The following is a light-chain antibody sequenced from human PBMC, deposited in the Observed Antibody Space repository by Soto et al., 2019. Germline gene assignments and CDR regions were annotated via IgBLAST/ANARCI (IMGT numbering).Light chain of an antibody. Sequence: EIVLTQSPGTLSLSPGERATLSRRASQGVSSTYLAWYQQKPGQAPRLLIYGASFRATGIPDRFSGSGSGTDFTLTISRLEPEDFAVYYCQQFGGSSRTFGQGTKVEIK. J-gene: IGKJ1*01. CDR1: QGVSSTY. CDR2: GAS. CDR3: QQFGGSSRT. V-gene: IGKV3-20*01.